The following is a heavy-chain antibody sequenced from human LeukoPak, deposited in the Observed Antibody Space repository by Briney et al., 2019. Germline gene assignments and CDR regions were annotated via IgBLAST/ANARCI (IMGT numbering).Heavy chain of an antibody. Sequence: GGSLRLSCAVSGITLSNYGMSWVRQAPGKGLEWVSGSGNGGNTYYADSVKGRFTISRDNSKNTLYLQMNSLRAEDTAVYFCAKRGVVIRVILVGFHKEAYYFDSWGQGALVTVSS. CDR1: GITLSNYG. D-gene: IGHD3-22*01. V-gene: IGHV3-23*01. CDR3: AKRGVVIRVILVGFHKEAYYFDS. J-gene: IGHJ4*02. CDR2: SGNGGNT.